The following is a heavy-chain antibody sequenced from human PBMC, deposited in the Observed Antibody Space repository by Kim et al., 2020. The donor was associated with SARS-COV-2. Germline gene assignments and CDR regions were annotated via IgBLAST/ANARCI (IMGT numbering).Heavy chain of an antibody. Sequence: YYNPSLKSRVTISVDTSKNQFSLKLSSVTAADTAVYYCARESGPTNWFDPWGQGTLVTVSS. J-gene: IGHJ5*02. D-gene: IGHD5-12*01. V-gene: IGHV4-31*02. CDR3: ARESGPTNWFDP.